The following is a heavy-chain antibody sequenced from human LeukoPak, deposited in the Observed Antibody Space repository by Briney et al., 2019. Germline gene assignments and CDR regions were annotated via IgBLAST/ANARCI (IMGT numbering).Heavy chain of an antibody. V-gene: IGHV3-7*01. CDR3: ARDWHCSSTSCYDGRFDY. D-gene: IGHD2-2*01. CDR1: GFTFSSYW. J-gene: IGHJ4*02. Sequence: RGSLRLSCAASGFTFSSYWMSWVRQAPGKGLEWVANIKKDGSEKYYVDSVKGRFTISRDNAKNSLYLQMNSLRAEDTAVYYCARDWHCSSTSCYDGRFDYWGQGTLVSVSS. CDR2: IKKDGSEK.